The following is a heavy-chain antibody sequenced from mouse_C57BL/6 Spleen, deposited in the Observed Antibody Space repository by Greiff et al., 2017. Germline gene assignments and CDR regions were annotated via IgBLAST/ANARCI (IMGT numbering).Heavy chain of an antibody. J-gene: IGHJ2*01. CDR3: ASYYYGSSLSFDY. V-gene: IGHV1-7*01. CDR2: INPSSGYT. Sequence: VQLQQSGAELAKPGASVKLSCKASGYTFTSYWMHWVKQRPGQGLEWIGNINPSSGYTKYNQKFKDKATLTADKSSSTAYMQLSSLTYEDSAVYYCASYYYGSSLSFDYWGQGTTLTVSS. D-gene: IGHD1-1*01. CDR1: GYTFTSYW.